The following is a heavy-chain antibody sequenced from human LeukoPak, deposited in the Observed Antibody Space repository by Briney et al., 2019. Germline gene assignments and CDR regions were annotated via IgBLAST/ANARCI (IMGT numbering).Heavy chain of an antibody. CDR1: GGSFSGYY. CDR2: INHSGST. D-gene: IGHD3-3*01. CDR3: ARGLNYDFCSGYHYPYYYYYMDV. V-gene: IGHV4-34*01. J-gene: IGHJ6*03. Sequence: KPSETLSLTCAVYGGSFSGYYWSWIRQPPGKGLEWIGEINHSGSTNYNPSLKSRVTISVDTSKNQFSLKLSSVTAADTAVYYCARGLNYDFCSGYHYPYYYYYMDVWGKGTTVTVSS.